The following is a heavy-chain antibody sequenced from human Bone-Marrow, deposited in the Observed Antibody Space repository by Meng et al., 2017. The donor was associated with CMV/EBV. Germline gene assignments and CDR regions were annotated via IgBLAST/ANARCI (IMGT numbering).Heavy chain of an antibody. CDR2: ISSSGSTI. V-gene: IGHV3-48*03. J-gene: IGHJ4*02. CDR3: ASTLTSRGNDY. D-gene: IGHD4-17*01. Sequence: GGSLRLSCAASGFTFSSYEMNWVRQAPGKGLEWVSYISSSGSTIYYADSVKGRFTISRDNAKNSLYLQMNSLRAEDTAVYYCASTLTSRGNDYWGQGTLVTVSS. CDR1: GFTFSSYE.